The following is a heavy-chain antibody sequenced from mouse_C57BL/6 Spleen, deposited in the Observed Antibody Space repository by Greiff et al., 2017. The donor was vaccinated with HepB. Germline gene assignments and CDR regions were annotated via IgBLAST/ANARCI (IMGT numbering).Heavy chain of an antibody. CDR2: ISDGGSYT. CDR1: GFTFSSYA. V-gene: IGHV5-4*01. D-gene: IGHD1-1*01. CDR3: AREGPITTGVATRFFDY. Sequence: EVQRVESGGGLVKPGGSLKLSCAASGFTFSSYAMSWVRQTPEKRLEWVATISDGGSYTYYPDNVKGRFTISRDNAKNNLYLQMSHLKSEDTAMYDWAREGPITTGVATRFFDYWGQGTTLTVSS. J-gene: IGHJ2*01.